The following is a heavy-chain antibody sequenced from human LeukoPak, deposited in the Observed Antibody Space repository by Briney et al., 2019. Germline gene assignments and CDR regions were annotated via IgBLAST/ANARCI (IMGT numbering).Heavy chain of an antibody. Sequence: PSETLSLTCTVSGGSVSSGREYWSWIRQAPGKGREWIGHISYSGSINYNPSLKSRVTISLDTSKNQLSLKLSSVTTADTAVYYCARGQAALWFGELWGQGTLVTVSS. J-gene: IGHJ4*02. D-gene: IGHD3-10*01. CDR2: ISYSGSI. CDR3: ARGQAALWFGEL. V-gene: IGHV4-61*01. CDR1: GGSVSSGREY.